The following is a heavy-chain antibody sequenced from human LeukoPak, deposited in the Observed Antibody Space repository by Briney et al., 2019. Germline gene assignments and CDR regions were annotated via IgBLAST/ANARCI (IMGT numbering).Heavy chain of an antibody. J-gene: IGHJ3*02. CDR3: SRGGGSTGVFDI. Sequence: GGSLRLSCTASGFTFSDYFVNWVRLTPGKRLEWISYISVSGNTVYYADSVRGRFSISRDFAGNSVYLQMKSLRVDDAAVYYCSRGGGSTGVFDIWGQGTLVTVSS. D-gene: IGHD2-15*01. CDR1: GFTFSDYF. CDR2: ISVSGNTV. V-gene: IGHV3-11*04.